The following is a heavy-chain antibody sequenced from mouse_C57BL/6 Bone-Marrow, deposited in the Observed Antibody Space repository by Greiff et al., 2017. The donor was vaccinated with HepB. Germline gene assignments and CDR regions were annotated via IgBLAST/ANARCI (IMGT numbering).Heavy chain of an antibody. CDR2: IYPRDGST. CDR1: GYTFTDHT. CDR3: ARTRLANWYVNYFDY. D-gene: IGHD4-1*01. J-gene: IGHJ2*01. V-gene: IGHV1-78*01. Sequence: QVQLKESDAELVKPGASVKISCKVSGYTFTDHTIHWMKQRPEQGLEWIGYIYPRDGSTKYNEKFKGKATLTADKSSSTAYMQLNSLTSEDSAVYFCARTRLANWYVNYFDYWGQGTTLTVSS.